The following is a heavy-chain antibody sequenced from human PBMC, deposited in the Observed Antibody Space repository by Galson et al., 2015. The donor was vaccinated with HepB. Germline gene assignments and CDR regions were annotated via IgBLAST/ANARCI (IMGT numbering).Heavy chain of an antibody. CDR3: AHSPYNSGNYRHFDC. J-gene: IGHJ4*02. CDR2: INPNSGGT. D-gene: IGHD3-10*01. CDR1: GYTFTGYY. V-gene: IGHV1-2*02. Sequence: SVKVSCKASGYTFTGYYMHWVRQAPGQGLEWMGWINPNSGGTNYAQKFQGRVTMTRDTSISTAYMELSRLRSDDTATYYCAHSPYNSGNYRHFDCWGRGTLVTVSS.